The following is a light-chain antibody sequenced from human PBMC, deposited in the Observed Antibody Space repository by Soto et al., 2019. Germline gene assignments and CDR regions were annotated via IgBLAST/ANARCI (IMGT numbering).Light chain of an antibody. CDR2: GAS. V-gene: IGKV3-20*01. CDR1: QSVSSSY. Sequence: EIVLTQSPGTLSLSPGERATLSCRASQSVSSSYLAWYQQKPGQAPRLLIYGASSRATGIPDRFSGSGSGTDFTLTISRLEPEDFAVYYCQQYGSSSGTCGQGTKV. CDR3: QQYGSSSGT. J-gene: IGKJ1*01.